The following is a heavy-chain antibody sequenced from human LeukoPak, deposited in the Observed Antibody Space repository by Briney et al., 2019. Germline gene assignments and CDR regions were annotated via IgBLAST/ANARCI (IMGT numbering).Heavy chain of an antibody. D-gene: IGHD3-22*01. V-gene: IGHV4-59*01. CDR1: GGSISSYY. CDR3: AITKGYDSSGYYYFDY. Sequence: SETLSLTCTVSGGSISSYYWSWIRQPPGKGLEWIGYIYYSGSTNYNPSLKSRVTISVDTSKNQFSLKLSSVTAADTAVYYCAITKGYDSSGYYYFDYWGQGTPVTVSS. J-gene: IGHJ4*02. CDR2: IYYSGST.